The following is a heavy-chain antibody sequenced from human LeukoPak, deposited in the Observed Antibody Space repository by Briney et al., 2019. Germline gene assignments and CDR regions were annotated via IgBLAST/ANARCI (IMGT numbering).Heavy chain of an antibody. V-gene: IGHV3-23*01. CDR1: IHLSTYA. CDR3: ASSSTRVYYFDY. D-gene: IGHD2-2*01. J-gene: IGHJ4*02. CDR2: ISGSGGST. Sequence: GGSLETLLCSLWIHLSTYAMSWVRQAPGKGLEWVSAISGSGGSTYYADSVKGRFTISRDNSKNTLYLQMNSLRAEDTAVYYCASSSTRVYYFDYWGQGTLVTVSS.